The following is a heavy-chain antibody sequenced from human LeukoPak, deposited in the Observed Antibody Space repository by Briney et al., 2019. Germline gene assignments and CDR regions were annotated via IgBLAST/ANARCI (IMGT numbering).Heavy chain of an antibody. D-gene: IGHD3-3*01. CDR2: ISSSSSTI. V-gene: IGHV3-48*01. CDR3: ARGDTIFGVVIINYFDY. CDR1: GFTFSSYS. J-gene: IGHJ4*02. Sequence: QSGGSLRLSCAASGFTFSSYSMNWVRQAPGKGLEWVSYISSSSSTIYYADSVKGRFTISRDNAKNSLYLQMNSLRAEDTAVYYCARGDTIFGVVIINYFDYWGQGTLVTVSS.